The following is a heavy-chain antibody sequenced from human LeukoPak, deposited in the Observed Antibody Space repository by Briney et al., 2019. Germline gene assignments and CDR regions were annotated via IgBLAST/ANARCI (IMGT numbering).Heavy chain of an antibody. Sequence: SETLSLTCAVYGGSFSGYYWSCIRQPPGKGLEGIGEINHSGSTNYNPSLKSRVTISVDTSKNQFYLKLSSVTAADTAVYYCASGNYDAFDIWGQGTMVTVSS. V-gene: IGHV4-34*01. D-gene: IGHD1-7*01. CDR1: GGSFSGYY. J-gene: IGHJ3*02. CDR2: INHSGST. CDR3: ASGNYDAFDI.